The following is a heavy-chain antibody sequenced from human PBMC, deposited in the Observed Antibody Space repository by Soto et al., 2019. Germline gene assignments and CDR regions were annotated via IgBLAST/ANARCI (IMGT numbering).Heavy chain of an antibody. CDR1: VGSSSSSSYY. Sequence: PSGSLYLACTAPVGSSSSSSYYRGWILRPPGKGLEWIGSIDDTGSTYYNPSLTSRVTISVATCKNQFFLKLSSVTAADTAVYCCARHGVMSWGPYYYYGMAVWGQGTTVTVSS. CDR3: ARHGVMSWGPYYYYGMAV. CDR2: IDDTGST. D-gene: IGHD3-16*01. J-gene: IGHJ6*02. V-gene: IGHV4-39*01.